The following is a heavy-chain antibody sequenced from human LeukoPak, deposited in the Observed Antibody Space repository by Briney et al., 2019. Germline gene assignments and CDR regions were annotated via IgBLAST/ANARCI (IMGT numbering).Heavy chain of an antibody. D-gene: IGHD6-19*01. J-gene: IGHJ4*02. V-gene: IGHV3-53*01. CDR1: EFTVSSNY. CDR3: ARAGQWLGQYYFDY. Sequence: GGSLRLSCAASEFTVSSNYMSWVRQAPGKGLEWVSVIYSGGSTYYADSVKGRFTISRDNSKNTLYLQMNSLRAEDTAVYYCARAGQWLGQYYFDYWGQGTLVTVSS. CDR2: IYSGGST.